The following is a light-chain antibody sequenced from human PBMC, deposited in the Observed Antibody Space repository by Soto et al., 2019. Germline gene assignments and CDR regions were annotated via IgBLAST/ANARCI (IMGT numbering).Light chain of an antibody. CDR2: EVD. Sequence: QSALTQPPSVSGSPGQSVTISCIGTSSDIGTYNRVSWFQQPPGTAPKLVIYEVDNRPSGVPDRFSGSKSGNTASLTISGLQPEDEDDYYCSSYTSSNTLVFGGGTQLTVL. CDR3: SSYTSSNTLV. V-gene: IGLV2-18*02. CDR1: SSDIGTYNR. J-gene: IGLJ2*01.